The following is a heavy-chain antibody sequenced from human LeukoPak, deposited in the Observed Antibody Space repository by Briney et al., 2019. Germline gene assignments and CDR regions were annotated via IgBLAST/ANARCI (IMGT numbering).Heavy chain of an antibody. CDR1: GFTFRTYE. V-gene: IGHV3-48*03. CDR2: IGTIISTT. Sequence: GGSLRLACAASGFTFRTYEMNWVRQAPGKGLEWVSYIGTIISTTYYADSVKGRFTVSRDDAKGSLYLQMSSLRAEDTAVYYCARTVYDLRGQRLIPGLDYWGQGTLVTVSS. CDR3: ARTVYDLRGQRLIPGLDY. J-gene: IGHJ4*02. D-gene: IGHD6-25*01.